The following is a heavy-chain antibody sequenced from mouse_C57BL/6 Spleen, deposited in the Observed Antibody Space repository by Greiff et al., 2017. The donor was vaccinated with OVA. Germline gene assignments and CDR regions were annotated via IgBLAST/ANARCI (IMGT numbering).Heavy chain of an antibody. CDR1: GFSLSTSGMG. D-gene: IGHD1-1*01. V-gene: IGHV8-12*01. J-gene: IGHJ1*03. CDR3: ARRGRGYGSSPFYGYFDV. Sequence: QVTLKVSGPGILQSSQTLSLTCSFSGFSLSTSGMGVSWIRQPSGKGLEWLAHIYWDDDHRSDPFLKSRLTISKDTSSHQVFIKITSVDTADTAKYDCARRGRGYGSSPFYGYFDVWGTGTTVTVSA. CDR2: IYWDDDH.